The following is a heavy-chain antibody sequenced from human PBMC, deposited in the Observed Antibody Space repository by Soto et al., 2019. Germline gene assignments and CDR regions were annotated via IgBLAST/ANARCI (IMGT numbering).Heavy chain of an antibody. CDR2: ISSSGSTI. Sequence: GGSLRLSCAASGFTFSSYEMNWVRQAPGKGLEWVSYISSSGSTIYYADSVKGRFTISRDNAKNSLYLQMNSLRAEDTAVYYCARDLSAYSSSWACMDVWRQGTRVTVSS. V-gene: IGHV3-48*03. D-gene: IGHD6-13*01. J-gene: IGHJ6*02. CDR3: ARDLSAYSSSWACMDV. CDR1: GFTFSSYE.